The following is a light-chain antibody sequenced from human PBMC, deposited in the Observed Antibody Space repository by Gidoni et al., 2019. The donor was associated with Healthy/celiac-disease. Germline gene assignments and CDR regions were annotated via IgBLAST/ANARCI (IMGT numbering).Light chain of an antibody. CDR2: CAS. CDR3: QQYNNWPPWT. Sequence: EIVMTQSPATLSVSPGERATLNCRASQSVSSNLAGYQQKPGQAPRLLIYCASTSATGIPAKFSGSGSGTEFTLTISSLQSEDGAVYYCQQYNNWPPWTFGQGTKVEIK. CDR1: QSVSSN. J-gene: IGKJ1*01. V-gene: IGKV3-15*01.